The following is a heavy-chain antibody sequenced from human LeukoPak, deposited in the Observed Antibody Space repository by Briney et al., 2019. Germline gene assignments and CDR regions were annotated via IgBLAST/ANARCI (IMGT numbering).Heavy chain of an antibody. D-gene: IGHD1-1*01. CDR2: INHSGST. CDR3: ARVVAGATGDYYYYYMDV. CDR1: GGSFSGYY. Sequence: SETLSLTCAVYGGSFSGYYWSWIRQPPGKGLEWIGEINHSGSTNYNPSLKSRVTISVDTSKNQFSLKLSSVTAADTAVYYCARVVAGATGDYYYYYMDVWGKGTTVTVSS. V-gene: IGHV4-34*01. J-gene: IGHJ6*03.